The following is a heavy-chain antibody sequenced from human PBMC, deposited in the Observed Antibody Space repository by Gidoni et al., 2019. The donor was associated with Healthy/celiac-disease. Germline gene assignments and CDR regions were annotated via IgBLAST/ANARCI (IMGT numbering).Heavy chain of an antibody. V-gene: IGHV4-34*01. D-gene: IGHD6-13*01. Sequence: QVQLQQWGAGLLKPSETLSLTCAVYGGSFSGYYWSWIRQPPGKGLEWIGEINHSGSTNYNPSLKSRVTISVDTSKNQFSLKLSSVTAADTAVYYCARGGPPKGQQLTGGRVYFDYWGQGTLVTVSS. J-gene: IGHJ4*02. CDR3: ARGGPPKGQQLTGGRVYFDY. CDR2: INHSGST. CDR1: GGSFSGYY.